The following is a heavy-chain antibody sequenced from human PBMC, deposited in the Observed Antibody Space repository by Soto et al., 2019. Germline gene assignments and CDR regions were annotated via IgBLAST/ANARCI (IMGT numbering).Heavy chain of an antibody. J-gene: IGHJ4*02. CDR1: GASFNNGGYF. CDR3: ARGSTTEKVDS. Sequence: QVQRQGSGPGRVGPSQTLSLTCSVSGASFNNGGYFWGWIRQSPEKGRAGLGHIHNMVSPNNNPSLRRRVTISAATSMNQFSLALTSVTAADTAIYYCARGSTTEKVDSWGQGILVTVSS. CDR2: IHNMVSP. V-gene: IGHV4-30-4*01.